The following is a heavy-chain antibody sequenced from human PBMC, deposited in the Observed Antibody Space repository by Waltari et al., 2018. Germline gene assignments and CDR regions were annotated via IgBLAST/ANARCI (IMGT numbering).Heavy chain of an antibody. CDR3: AHLERRGYCSSTSCYGFDY. Sequence: QITLKESGPTLVKPTQTLTLTCTFSGFSLSTSGVGVGWIRQPPGTALEWLALIYWDDDKRYSPSLKSRLTITKDTSKNQVVLTMTNMDPVDTATYYCAHLERRGYCSSTSCYGFDYWGQGTLVTVSS. V-gene: IGHV2-5*02. D-gene: IGHD2-2*01. CDR1: GFSLSTSGVG. CDR2: IYWDDDK. J-gene: IGHJ4*02.